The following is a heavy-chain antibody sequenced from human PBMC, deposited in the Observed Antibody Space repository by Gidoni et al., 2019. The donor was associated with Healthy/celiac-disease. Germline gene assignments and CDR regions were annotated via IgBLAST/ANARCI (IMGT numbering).Heavy chain of an antibody. CDR3: AKKEMG. D-gene: IGHD1-26*01. Sequence: QVQRVESVAGVVQPGRSLRLSSAASGFTFSSYGMHWVRQAQGKGLEWVAVISYDGSNQYYAASVKGRFTISRDNSKNTLYLQMNSLRAEDTAVYYCAKKEMGWGQGTLVTVSS. CDR2: ISYDGSNQ. CDR1: GFTFSSYG. J-gene: IGHJ4*02. V-gene: IGHV3-30*18.